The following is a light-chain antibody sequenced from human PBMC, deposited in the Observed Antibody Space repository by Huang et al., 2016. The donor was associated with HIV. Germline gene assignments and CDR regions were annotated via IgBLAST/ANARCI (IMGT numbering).Light chain of an antibody. J-gene: IGKJ1*01. CDR2: GAS. V-gene: IGKV3-15*01. Sequence: EIVMTQSPATLSVSPGERAIPLCRASQNIDTNVAWYQQKPGQAPRLLIFGASTRATGSSARCTGGGSETEFTLTINSVQSEDVAMYYCHQYNDWPPWTFGQGTRVEI. CDR1: QNIDTN. CDR3: HQYNDWPPWT.